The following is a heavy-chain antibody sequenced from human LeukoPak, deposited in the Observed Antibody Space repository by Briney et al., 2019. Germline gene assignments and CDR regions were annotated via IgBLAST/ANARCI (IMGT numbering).Heavy chain of an antibody. CDR1: GFTFSSYD. J-gene: IGHJ2*01. V-gene: IGHV3-13*01. D-gene: IGHD6-13*01. Sequence: GGSLRLSCAASGFTFSSYDIHWVRQATGRGLEWVSGIGTAGEIYYPGSVKGRFTISRENAKNSLYLQMNSLRAGDTAVYYCARAAYSSTWYSRYFDLWGRGTLVTVSS. CDR3: ARAAYSSTWYSRYFDL. CDR2: IGTAGEI.